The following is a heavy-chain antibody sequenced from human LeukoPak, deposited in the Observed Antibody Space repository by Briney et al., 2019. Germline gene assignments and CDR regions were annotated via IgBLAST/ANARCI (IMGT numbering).Heavy chain of an antibody. J-gene: IGHJ3*02. CDR2: INPSGGST. CDR3: ARTAVAGTIRDAFDI. V-gene: IGHV1-46*01. Sequence: GASVKVSCKASGYTFTSYYMHWVRQAPGQGLEWMGIINPSGGSTSYAQKFQGRVTMTRDMSTSTVYMELSSLRSEDTAVYYCARTAVAGTIRDAFDIWGQGTMVTVSS. CDR1: GYTFTSYY. D-gene: IGHD6-19*01.